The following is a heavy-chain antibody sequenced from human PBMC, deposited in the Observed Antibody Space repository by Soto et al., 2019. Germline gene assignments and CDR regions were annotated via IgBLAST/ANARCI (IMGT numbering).Heavy chain of an antibody. CDR2: IVVGSGNT. CDR3: AAGAYSGSYYYYYGMDV. CDR1: CFSFTSSA. Sequence: EXSGKVSLRASCFSFTSSAVQWVRQGRGQRLEWIGWIVVGSGNTNYAQKFQERVTITRDMSTSTAYMELSSLRSEDTAVYYCAAGAYSGSYYYYYGMDVWGQGPTVTVSS. D-gene: IGHD1-26*01. J-gene: IGHJ6*02. V-gene: IGHV1-58*01.